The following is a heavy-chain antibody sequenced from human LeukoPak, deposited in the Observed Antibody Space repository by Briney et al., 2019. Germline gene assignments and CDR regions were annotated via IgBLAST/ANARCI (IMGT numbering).Heavy chain of an antibody. V-gene: IGHV4-34*01. Sequence: SETLSLTCAVYGGSFSGYYWSCIRQPPGKGLEWIGEINHSGSTNYNPSLKSRVTISVDTSKNQFSLKLSSVTAADTAVYYCARLSRGSYYWGQGTLVTVSS. J-gene: IGHJ4*02. CDR2: INHSGST. CDR3: ARLSRGSYY. CDR1: GGSFSGYY. D-gene: IGHD1-26*01.